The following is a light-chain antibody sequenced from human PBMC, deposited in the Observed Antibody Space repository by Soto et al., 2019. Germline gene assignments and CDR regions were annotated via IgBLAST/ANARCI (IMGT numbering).Light chain of an antibody. J-gene: IGKJ4*01. V-gene: IGKV1-9*01. Sequence: IQLTQSPSSLSASVGDSVTITCRASQGISSYLAWYQQEPGKAPKLLIYAASTLQSGVPSRFSGGGSGTDFTLTISSLQPEDFATYYCQHYVTWPLAFGGGTRVENK. CDR1: QGISSY. CDR3: QHYVTWPLA. CDR2: AAS.